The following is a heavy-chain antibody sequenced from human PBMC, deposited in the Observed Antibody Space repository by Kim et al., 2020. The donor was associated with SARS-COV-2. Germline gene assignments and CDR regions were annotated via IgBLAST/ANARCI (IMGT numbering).Heavy chain of an antibody. CDR2: INPSGGST. CDR1: GYTFTSYY. D-gene: IGHD4-17*01. J-gene: IGHJ4*02. Sequence: ASVKVSCKASGYTFTSYYMHWVRQAPGQGLEWMGIINPSGGSTSYAQKFQGRVTMTRDTSTSTVYMELSSLRSEDTAVYYCGLSYGGNSKIDYWGQGTLVTVSS. V-gene: IGHV1-46*01. CDR3: GLSYGGNSKIDY.